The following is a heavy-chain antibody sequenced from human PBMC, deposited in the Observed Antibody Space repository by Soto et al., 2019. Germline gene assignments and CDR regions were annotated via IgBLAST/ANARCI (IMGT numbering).Heavy chain of an antibody. D-gene: IGHD2-21*01. V-gene: IGHV1-18*01. CDR3: ARARENSVARRPLDY. CDR1: GYTLTNYG. Sequence: QVQLVQSGAEVKKPGASVKVSCKASGYTLTNYGISWVRQAPGQGLEWMGWISGYNGNTNYAQKVQGRVTMTTDTSTSTAYMELRSLRSDDTAVYYCARARENSVARRPLDYWGQGTLVTVSS. J-gene: IGHJ4*02. CDR2: ISGYNGNT.